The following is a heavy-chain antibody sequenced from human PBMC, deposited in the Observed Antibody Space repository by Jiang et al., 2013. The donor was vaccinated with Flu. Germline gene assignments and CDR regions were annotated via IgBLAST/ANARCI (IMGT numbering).Heavy chain of an antibody. CDR3: AKVRYCSSTSCYYYYGMDV. CDR1: GFTFSSYA. J-gene: IGHJ6*02. D-gene: IGHD2-2*01. V-gene: IGHV3-23*01. Sequence: VQLLESGGGLVQPGGSLRLSCAASGFTFSSYAMSWVRQAPGKGLEWVSAISGSGGSTYYADSVKGRFTISRDNSKNTLYLQMNSLRAEDTAVYYCAKVRYCSSTSCYYYYGMDVWGQGTTVTVSS. CDR2: ISGSGGST.